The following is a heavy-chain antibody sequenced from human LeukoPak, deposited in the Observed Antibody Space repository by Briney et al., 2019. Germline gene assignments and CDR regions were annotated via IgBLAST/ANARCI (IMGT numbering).Heavy chain of an antibody. V-gene: IGHV1-69*01. CDR3: ATRYYYDSSGYTGLDY. Sequence: GASVKVSCKASGGTFSSYAISWVRQAPGQGLEWMGGIIPIFGTANYAQKFQGRVTITADESTSTAYMELSSLRSEDTAVYYCATRYYYDSSGYTGLDYWGQGTLVTVSS. J-gene: IGHJ4*02. CDR2: IIPIFGTA. CDR1: GGTFSSYA. D-gene: IGHD3-22*01.